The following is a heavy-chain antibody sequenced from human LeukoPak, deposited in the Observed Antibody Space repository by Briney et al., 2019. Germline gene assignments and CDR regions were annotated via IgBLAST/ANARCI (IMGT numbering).Heavy chain of an antibody. CDR2: IKSKTDGGTT. CDR3: TTAYSGFY. V-gene: IGHV3-15*01. Sequence: GGSLRLSCAASGFTFTNAWMSWVRQAPGKGPEWVGHIKSKTDGGTTDYAAPVKGRFTISRDDSKNTLSLQMSSLKTEDTAVYYCTTAYSGFYWGQGTLVTVSS. CDR1: GFTFTNAW. J-gene: IGHJ4*02. D-gene: IGHD1-26*01.